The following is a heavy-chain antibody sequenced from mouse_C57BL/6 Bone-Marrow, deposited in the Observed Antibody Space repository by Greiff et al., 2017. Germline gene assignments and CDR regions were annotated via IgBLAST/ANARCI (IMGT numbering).Heavy chain of an antibody. Sequence: VQLQQSGPVLVKPGASVKMSCKASGYTFTDYYMNWVKQSHGKSLEWIGVINPYNGGTSYNKKFKGKATLTVDKSSSTAYMELNSLTSEDSAVYYCANNYYGSTHWYFDVWGTGTTVTVSS. J-gene: IGHJ1*03. V-gene: IGHV1-19*01. CDR1: GYTFTDYY. CDR3: ANNYYGSTHWYFDV. D-gene: IGHD1-1*01. CDR2: INPYNGGT.